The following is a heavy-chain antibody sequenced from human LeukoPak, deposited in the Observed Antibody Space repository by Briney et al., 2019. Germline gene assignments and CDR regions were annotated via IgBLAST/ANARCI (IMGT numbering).Heavy chain of an antibody. J-gene: IGHJ4*02. V-gene: IGHV3-30*18. D-gene: IGHD5-18*01. CDR1: GFTFSSYG. CDR2: ISYDGSDK. Sequence: GGSLRLSCAASGFTFSSYGMHWVRQTPGTGLEWVAVISYDGSDKYYADSVKGRFTISRDNSKNTLYLQMNSLGAEDTAVYYCAKEGYSYGLFDYWGQGTLVTVSS. CDR3: AKEGYSYGLFDY.